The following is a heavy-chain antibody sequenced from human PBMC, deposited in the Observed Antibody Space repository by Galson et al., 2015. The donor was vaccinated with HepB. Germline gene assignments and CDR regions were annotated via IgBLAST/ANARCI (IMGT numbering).Heavy chain of an antibody. CDR1: GFTFSTYW. J-gene: IGHJ6*02. V-gene: IGHV3-7*03. CDR2: IKQDGSEK. D-gene: IGHD6-13*01. CDR3: AREGRTAAAGSYGMDV. Sequence: SLRLSCAASGFTFSTYWMTWVRQAPGKGLEWVANIKQDGSEKYYVDSVKGRFTISRDNAMNSLYLQMNSLRAEDTAEYYCAREGRTAAAGSYGMDVWGQGTTVTVSS.